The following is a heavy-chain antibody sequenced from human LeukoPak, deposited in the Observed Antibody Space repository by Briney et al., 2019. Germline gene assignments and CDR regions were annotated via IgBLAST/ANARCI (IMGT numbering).Heavy chain of an antibody. D-gene: IGHD6-6*01. J-gene: IGHJ4*02. CDR3: ARESSSSSCADY. CDR1: GYTFTSNY. CDR2: ITPSGGST. Sequence: ASVKVSCKASGYTFTSNYMHWVRQAPGQGLEWMGIITPSGGSTNYAQKFQGRVTMTRDTSTSTVSMELSSLRSEDTAVYYCARESSSSSCADYWGQGTLVTVSS. V-gene: IGHV1-46*01.